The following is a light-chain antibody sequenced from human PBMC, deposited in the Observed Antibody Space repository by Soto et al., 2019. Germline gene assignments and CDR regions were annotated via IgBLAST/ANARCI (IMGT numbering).Light chain of an antibody. V-gene: IGLV1-40*01. J-gene: IGLJ2*01. CDR1: SSNIGSHV. CDR3: QSYDSSLSGVV. CDR2: GNS. Sequence: QSVLTQPPSASGTPGQRVTISCSGSSSNIGSHVVYWYQQLAGTAPKLLIYGNSNRPSGVPDRFSGSKSGTSASLAITGLQAEDEADYYCQSYDSSLSGVVFGGGTKLTVL.